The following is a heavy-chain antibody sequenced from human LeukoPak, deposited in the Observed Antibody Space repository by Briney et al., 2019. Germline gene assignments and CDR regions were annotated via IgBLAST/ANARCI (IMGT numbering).Heavy chain of an antibody. D-gene: IGHD4-23*01. J-gene: IGHJ5*02. V-gene: IGHV1-46*01. CDR1: GYTFTSYY. CDR2: INPSGGGT. Sequence: GASVTVSCKASGYTFTSYYMHWVRQAPGRGLEWMGIINPSGGGTSYAQKFQGRVTMTRDMSTSTVYMELSSLRSEDTAVYYCARQAHDYGGNWFDPWGQGTLVTVSS. CDR3: ARQAHDYGGNWFDP.